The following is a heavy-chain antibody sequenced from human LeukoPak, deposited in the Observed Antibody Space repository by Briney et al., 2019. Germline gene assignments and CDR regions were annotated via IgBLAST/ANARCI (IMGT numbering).Heavy chain of an antibody. V-gene: IGHV4-34*01. J-gene: IGHJ6*04. D-gene: IGHD3-10*01. CDR2: INHSGST. CDR3: YGSGSVYYYYGMDV. Sequence: PSETLSLTCAVYGWSFSGYYWSWIRQPPGKGLEWIGEINHSGSTNYNPSLKSRVTISVDTSKNQFSLKLSSVTAADTAVYYCYGSGSVYYYYGMDVWGKGTTVTVSS. CDR1: GWSFSGYY.